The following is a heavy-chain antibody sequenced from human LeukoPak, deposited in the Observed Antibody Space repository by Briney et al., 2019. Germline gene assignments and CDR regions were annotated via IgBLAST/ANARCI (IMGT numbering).Heavy chain of an antibody. D-gene: IGHD2-21*02. CDR1: GFTFSSYA. Sequence: GGSLRLSCSASGFTFSSYAMHWVRQAPGKGLEYVSAISSNGGSTYYADSVKGRFTISRDNSKNTLYLQMSSLRAEDTAVYYCVKVVCGGDCYSPYFDYWGQGTLVTVSS. CDR2: ISSNGGST. J-gene: IGHJ4*02. V-gene: IGHV3-64D*06. CDR3: VKVVCGGDCYSPYFDY.